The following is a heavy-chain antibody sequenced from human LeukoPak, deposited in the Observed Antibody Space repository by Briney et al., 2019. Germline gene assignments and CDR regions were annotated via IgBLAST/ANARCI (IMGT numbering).Heavy chain of an antibody. J-gene: IGHJ4*02. CDR1: GFTFSAYW. D-gene: IGHD2-8*01. V-gene: IGHV3-7*01. Sequence: GGSLRLSCAASGFTFSAYWMSWVRQARGKGLEWVAHIKGDGSEKYSVDSVKGRFTISRDNAKSSLYLQMNSLRAEDTALYYCARGGFGYVYFDYWGQGSLVTVSS. CDR2: IKGDGSEK. CDR3: ARGGFGYVYFDY.